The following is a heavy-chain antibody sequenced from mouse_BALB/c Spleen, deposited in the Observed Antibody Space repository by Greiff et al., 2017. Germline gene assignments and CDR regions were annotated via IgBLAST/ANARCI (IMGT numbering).Heavy chain of an antibody. CDR2: ISYSGST. V-gene: IGHV3-2*02. D-gene: IGHD2-14*01. CDR3: ARYYRYNFAY. Sequence: EVQLQESGPGLVKPSQSLSLTCTVTGYSITSDYAWNWIRQFPGNKLEWMGYISYSGSTSYNPSLKSRISITRDTSKNQFFLQLNSVTTEDTATYYCARYYRYNFAYWGQGTLVTVSA. CDR1: GYSITSDYA. J-gene: IGHJ3*01.